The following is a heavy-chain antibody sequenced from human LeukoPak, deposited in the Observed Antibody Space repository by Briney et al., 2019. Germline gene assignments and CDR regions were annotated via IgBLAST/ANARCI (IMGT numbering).Heavy chain of an antibody. Sequence: GGSLRLSCAASGFTVSSDYVSWVRQAPGKGLEWVSVIYRDGSIYYADSVKGRFTISRDNARNSLYLQMNSLRVEDTAVYYCAKEAGQDYGALDAFDVWGQGTMVTVSS. J-gene: IGHJ3*01. V-gene: IGHV3-66*01. D-gene: IGHD4-17*01. CDR2: IYRDGSI. CDR1: GFTVSSDY. CDR3: AKEAGQDYGALDAFDV.